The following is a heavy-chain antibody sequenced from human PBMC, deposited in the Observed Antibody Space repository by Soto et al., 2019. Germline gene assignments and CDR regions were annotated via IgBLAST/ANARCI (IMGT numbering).Heavy chain of an antibody. CDR1: GFNVGAFA. CDR3: ARETVAGITGLDY. V-gene: IGHV3-23*01. D-gene: IGHD1-20*01. CDR2: ISVSDAFI. J-gene: IGHJ4*02. Sequence: EVQLLESGGDLVQPGGSLRLSCAASGFNVGAFAVNWVRQAPGKGLEWVSGISVSDAFIYYADSVRGRFSISRDASENILYLQMNSVCVDDTALYYCARETVAGITGLDYWGPGTLVTVSS.